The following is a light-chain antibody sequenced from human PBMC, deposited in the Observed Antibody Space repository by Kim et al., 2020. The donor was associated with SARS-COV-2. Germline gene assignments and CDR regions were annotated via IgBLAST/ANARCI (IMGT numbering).Light chain of an antibody. Sequence: SYELTQPPSVSVAPGKTARITCGGNNIGSKSVHWYQQKPGQAPVLVIYYDSDRPSGIPERFSGSNSGNTATLTISRVEAGDEADYYCQVWDSSSDHSVVFGGGTQLTV. J-gene: IGLJ2*01. CDR1: NIGSKS. CDR3: QVWDSSSDHSVV. CDR2: YDS. V-gene: IGLV3-21*04.